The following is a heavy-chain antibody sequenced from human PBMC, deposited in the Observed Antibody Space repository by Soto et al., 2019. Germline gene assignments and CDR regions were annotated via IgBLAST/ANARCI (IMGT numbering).Heavy chain of an antibody. V-gene: IGHV5-51*01. CDR2: IYPGDSDT. CDR3: ASYCSGGSCYSLDAFDI. CDR1: GYSFTSYW. D-gene: IGHD2-15*01. J-gene: IGHJ3*02. Sequence: RGESLKISCKGSGYSFTSYWIGWVRQMPGKGLEWMGIIYPGDSDTRYSPSFQGQVTISADKSISTAYLQWSSLKASDTAMYYCASYCSGGSCYSLDAFDIWGQGTMVTVSS.